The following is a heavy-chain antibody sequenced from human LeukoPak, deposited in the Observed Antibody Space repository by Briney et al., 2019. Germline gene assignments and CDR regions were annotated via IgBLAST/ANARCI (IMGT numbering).Heavy chain of an antibody. CDR3: ARHRVSYGMDV. Sequence: SETLSLTCTVSGGSISSSSYYWGWIRQPPGKGLEWIRSIYYSGSTYYNPSLKSRVTISVDTSKNQFSLKLSSVTAADTAVYYCARHRVSYGMDVWGQGTTVTVSS. CDR1: GGSISSSSYY. CDR2: IYYSGST. V-gene: IGHV4-39*01. J-gene: IGHJ6*02. D-gene: IGHD2-8*01.